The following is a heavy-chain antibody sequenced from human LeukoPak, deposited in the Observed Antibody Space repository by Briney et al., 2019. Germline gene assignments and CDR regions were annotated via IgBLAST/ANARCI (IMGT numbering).Heavy chain of an antibody. V-gene: IGHV3-74*01. J-gene: IGHJ4*02. CDR2: IETNGRSA. CDR1: GFTFSNYW. CDR3: ARDGVGSLPLDY. Sequence: GGSLRLSCAASGFTFSNYWVHWVRHAPGKGLVRVSCIETNGRSAFYADSVKGRFTMSRDNAKNTVYLQMNSLRAEDTAVYYRARDGVGSLPLDYWGQGTLVTVSS. D-gene: IGHD1-26*01.